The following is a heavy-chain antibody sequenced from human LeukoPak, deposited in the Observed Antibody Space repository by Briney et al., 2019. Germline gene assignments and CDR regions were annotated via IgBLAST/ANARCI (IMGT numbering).Heavy chain of an antibody. V-gene: IGHV4-59*12. Sequence: PSETLSLTCSVSGDSISSNYWSWMRQSPGKGLEWIGYIYYSGSTNYNPSLKSRVTMSVDTSKNQFSLKLSSVTAADTAVYYCARGSIAVAVYFDYWGQGTLVTVSS. CDR2: IYYSGST. D-gene: IGHD6-19*01. CDR3: ARGSIAVAVYFDY. J-gene: IGHJ4*02. CDR1: GDSISSNY.